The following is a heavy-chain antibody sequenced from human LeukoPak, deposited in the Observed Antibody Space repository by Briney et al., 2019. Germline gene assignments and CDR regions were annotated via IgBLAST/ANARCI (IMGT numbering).Heavy chain of an antibody. J-gene: IGHJ4*02. Sequence: PGWSLTLSCAASGFTFSGYGMHWVGQAPVKGLAWVAVISYDGSNKYYADSVKGRFTISRDNSKNTLYLQMNSLRAEDTAVYYCAKDALDYWGQGTLVTVSS. CDR2: ISYDGSNK. CDR1: GFTFSGYG. CDR3: AKDALDY. V-gene: IGHV3-30*18.